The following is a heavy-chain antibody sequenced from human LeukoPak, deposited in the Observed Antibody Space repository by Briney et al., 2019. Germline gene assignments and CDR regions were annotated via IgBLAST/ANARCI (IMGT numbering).Heavy chain of an antibody. D-gene: IGHD2-8*02. CDR1: GYTLIDYF. Sequence: ATVKVSCKASGYTLIDYFIHWVRQAPGQGLEWMGRINPKSGDTEYVQKFQGRVTMTRDTSISTLYMELTRLTSDDTAVYFCARDLTSTPYWELDYWGQGTLVTVSS. CDR2: INPKSGDT. CDR3: ARDLTSTPYWELDY. J-gene: IGHJ4*02. V-gene: IGHV1-2*02.